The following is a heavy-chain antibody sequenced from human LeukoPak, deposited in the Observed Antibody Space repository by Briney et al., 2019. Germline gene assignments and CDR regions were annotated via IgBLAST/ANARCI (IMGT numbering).Heavy chain of an antibody. CDR2: IYYSGST. Sequence: SETLSLTCTVSGGSISSYYWSWIRRPPGKGLEWIGYIYYSGSTNYNPSLKSRVTISVDTSKSQFSLKLSSVTAADTAVYYCAREGIAAAGMESGMDVWGQGTTVTVSS. J-gene: IGHJ6*02. CDR1: GGSISSYY. D-gene: IGHD6-13*01. CDR3: AREGIAAAGMESGMDV. V-gene: IGHV4-59*08.